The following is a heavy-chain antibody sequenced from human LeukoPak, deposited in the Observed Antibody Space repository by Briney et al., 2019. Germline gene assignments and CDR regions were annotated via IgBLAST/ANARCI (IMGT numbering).Heavy chain of an antibody. Sequence: SQTLSLTCVVSGGSISSGGYSWNWIRQPPGKGLEWIGYIYHSGSTYYNPSLKSRVTLSLDRSKNQFSLRLSPVTAADTAVYYCARAIIWGDRTWISPSDAFDIWGQGTVVTVSS. CDR2: IYHSGST. CDR1: GGSISSGGYS. D-gene: IGHD5-12*01. J-gene: IGHJ3*02. V-gene: IGHV4-30-2*01. CDR3: ARAIIWGDRTWISPSDAFDI.